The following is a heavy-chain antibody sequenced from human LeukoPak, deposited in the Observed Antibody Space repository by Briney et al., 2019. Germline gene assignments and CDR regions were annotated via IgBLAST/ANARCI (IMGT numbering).Heavy chain of an antibody. CDR1: GYTFTSYY. Sequence: ASVKVSCKASGYTFTSYYMHWVRQAPGQGLEGRGWINPNSGGTNYAQKFQGRVTMTRDTSISTAYMELSRLRSDDTAVYYCASGCSSTSCYGLFDYWGQGTLVTVSS. CDR2: INPNSGGT. V-gene: IGHV1-2*02. D-gene: IGHD2-2*01. J-gene: IGHJ4*02. CDR3: ASGCSSTSCYGLFDY.